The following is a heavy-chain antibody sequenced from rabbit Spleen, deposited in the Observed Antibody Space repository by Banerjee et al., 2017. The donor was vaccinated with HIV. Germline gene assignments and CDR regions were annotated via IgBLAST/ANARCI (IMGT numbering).Heavy chain of an antibody. CDR3: ARDTSSSFSSYGMDL. D-gene: IGHD1-1*01. Sequence: QLKESGGGLVTPGGTLKLSCKASGFDFSGYGMSWVRQAPGKGLEWIGYIDPLFINTYYASWVNGRFTISRDDAQNTLYLRLNSLTAADTATYFCARDTSSSFSSYGMDLWGPGTLVTVS. J-gene: IGHJ6*01. CDR1: GFDFSGYG. CDR2: IDPLFINT. V-gene: IGHV1S7*01.